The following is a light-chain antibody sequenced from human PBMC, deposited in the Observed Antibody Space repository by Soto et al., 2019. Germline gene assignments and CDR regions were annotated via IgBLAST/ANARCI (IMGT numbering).Light chain of an antibody. J-gene: IGLJ3*02. CDR2: EVR. Sequence: QSVLTQPACVSGSPGQSVTIACTGTNRDVGSYNLVSWYQQRPGEAPKLIISEVRNRPSGISYRFTGSKSGNTASLTISGLQAEDEADYYCSSYTTTSTLVFGGGTKVTV. CDR1: NRDVGSYNL. CDR3: SSYTTTSTLV. V-gene: IGLV2-14*01.